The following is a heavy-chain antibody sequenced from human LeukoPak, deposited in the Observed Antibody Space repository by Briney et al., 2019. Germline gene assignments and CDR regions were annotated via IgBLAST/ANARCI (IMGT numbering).Heavy chain of an antibody. V-gene: IGHV4-39*01. D-gene: IGHD3-22*01. CDR3: ARYSSAYYHDFHY. CDR1: GGSLSNTDYY. CDR2: IYYSGST. J-gene: IGHJ4*02. Sequence: SETLSLTCTVSGGSLSNTDYYWGWIRQPPGKGLEWIGSIYYSGSTYYNPSLKSRVTIFLDTSKSQFSLKLSSVTAADTAVYYCARYSSAYYHDFHYWGQGTLVTVSS.